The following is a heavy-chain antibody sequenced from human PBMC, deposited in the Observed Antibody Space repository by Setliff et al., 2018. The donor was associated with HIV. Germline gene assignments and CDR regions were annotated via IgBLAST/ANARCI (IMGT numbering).Heavy chain of an antibody. D-gene: IGHD2-8*01. CDR3: ARRGRDGVLIVFATGFDP. CDR1: GGSIGSSTYY. J-gene: IGHJ5*02. V-gene: IGHV4-39*01. CDR2: IFYTGST. Sequence: SETLSLTCSVSGGSIGSSTYYWGWIRQPPGKGLEWIGDIFYTGSTYYNPSLKSRVAISIDTSENRFSLRLNSVTAADTGVYYCARRGRDGVLIVFATGFDPWGQGTLVTVSS.